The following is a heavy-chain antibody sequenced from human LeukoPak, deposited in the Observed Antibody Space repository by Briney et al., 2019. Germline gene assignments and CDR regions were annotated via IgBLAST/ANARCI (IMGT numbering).Heavy chain of an antibody. CDR2: ISSSGSTI. D-gene: IGHD4-17*01. CDR3: ARDDYDSIDY. V-gene: IGHV3-48*04. CDR1: GFTFSSYS. J-gene: IGHJ4*02. Sequence: GGSLRLSCAASGFTFSSYSMNWVRQAPGKGLEWVSYISSSGSTIYYADSVKGRFTISRDNAKNSLYLQMNSLRAEDTAVYYCARDDYDSIDYWGQGTLVTVSS.